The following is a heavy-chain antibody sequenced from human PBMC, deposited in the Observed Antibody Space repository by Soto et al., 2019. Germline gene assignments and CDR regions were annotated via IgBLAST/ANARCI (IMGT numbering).Heavy chain of an antibody. Sequence: QVQLVQSGAEVKKPGSSVKVSCKASGGTFSSYSINWVRQAPGQGLELMGEIIPSFGTTNYAQKFRGRVTMTAEESTRTSYLELSSLRSEYTAVYYCEREGGRHSGAIDDWGQGTLVTVSS. CDR3: EREGGRHSGAIDD. CDR2: IIPSFGTT. D-gene: IGHD3-16*01. J-gene: IGHJ4*02. V-gene: IGHV1-69*01. CDR1: GGTFSSYS.